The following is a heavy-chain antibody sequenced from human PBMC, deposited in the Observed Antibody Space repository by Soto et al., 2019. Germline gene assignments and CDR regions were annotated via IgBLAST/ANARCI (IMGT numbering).Heavy chain of an antibody. Sequence: SETLSLTCTVSGGSISNYYWSWIRQSPGKGLEWIGYIHYSGSTNYNPSLKSRVTIAEDLSKNQFSLNLSSVTAADTAVYYCARDVAYDSSGYYYGAYFDHWGQGALVTVSS. CDR3: ARDVAYDSSGYYYGAYFDH. D-gene: IGHD3-22*01. CDR1: GGSISNYY. V-gene: IGHV4-59*01. J-gene: IGHJ4*02. CDR2: IHYSGST.